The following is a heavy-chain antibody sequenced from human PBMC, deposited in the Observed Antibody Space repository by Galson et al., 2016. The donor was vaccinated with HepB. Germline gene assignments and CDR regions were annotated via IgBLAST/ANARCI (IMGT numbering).Heavy chain of an antibody. CDR2: ISNDGDKK. CDR1: GFTFSSYA. D-gene: IGHD5-24*01. J-gene: IGHJ4*02. Sequence: SLRLSCAGSGFTFSSYAMHWVRQAPGKGLEWVAVISNDGDKKYYVDSVRGRFTISRDNSKDTLYLQMNSLRGEDTALFYCARDGGGGYNMVDYWGQGTLVTVSS. V-gene: IGHV3-30*03. CDR3: ARDGGGGYNMVDY.